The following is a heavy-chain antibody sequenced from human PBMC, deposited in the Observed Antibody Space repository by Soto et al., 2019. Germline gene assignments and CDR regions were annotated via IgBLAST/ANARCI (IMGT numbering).Heavy chain of an antibody. CDR1: GFTFSSYG. CDR3: AKSSRGGDYGDYVSLYY. V-gene: IGHV3-30*18. J-gene: IGHJ4*02. D-gene: IGHD4-17*01. CDR2: ISYDGSNK. Sequence: PGGSLRLSCAASGFTFSSYGMHWVRQAPGKGLEWVAVISYDGSNKYYADSVKGRFTISRDNSKNTLYLQMNSLRAEDTAVYYCAKSSRGGDYGDYVSLYYWGQGTLVTVSS.